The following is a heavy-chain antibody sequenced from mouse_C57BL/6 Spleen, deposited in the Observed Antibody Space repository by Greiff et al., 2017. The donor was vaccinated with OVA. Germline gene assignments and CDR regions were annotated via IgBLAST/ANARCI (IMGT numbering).Heavy chain of an antibody. CDR1: GYSFTDYN. J-gene: IGHJ1*03. D-gene: IGHD2-3*01. CDR3: ARSGDGYYGGLYWYFDV. Sequence: ASVKISCKASGYSFTDYNMNWVKQSNGKSLEWIGVINPNYGTTSYNQKFKGKATLTVDQSSSTAYMQLNSLTSEDSAVYYCARSGDGYYGGLYWYFDVWGTGTTVTVSS. CDR2: INPNYGTT. V-gene: IGHV1-39*01.